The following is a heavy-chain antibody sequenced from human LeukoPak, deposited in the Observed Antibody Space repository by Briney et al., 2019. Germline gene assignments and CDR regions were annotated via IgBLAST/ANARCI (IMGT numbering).Heavy chain of an antibody. CDR2: IIPIIGTA. D-gene: IGHD4-17*01. J-gene: IGHJ6*03. Sequence: SVKVSCKASGGTFSSYAISWVRQAPGQGLEWMGGIIPIIGTANYAQKFQGRVTITTDESTSTAYMELSSLRSEDTAVYYCARGDDYGDYATTNYYYYYMDVWGKGTTVTVSS. V-gene: IGHV1-69*05. CDR3: ARGDDYGDYATTNYYYYYMDV. CDR1: GGTFSSYA.